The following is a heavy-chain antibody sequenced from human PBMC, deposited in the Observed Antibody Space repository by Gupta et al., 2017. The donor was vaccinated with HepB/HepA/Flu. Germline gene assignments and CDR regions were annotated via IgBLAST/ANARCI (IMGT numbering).Heavy chain of an antibody. CDR2: VNHSGRT. D-gene: IGHD5-24*01. J-gene: IGHJ4*02. Sequence: DGLELIGDVNHSGRTNYNPSLKSRVAISIDTSKNQFSLKLSSVTAADTAVYFCARGVPFQWLQSYFDNWGQGTLVTVSS. CDR3: ARGVPFQWLQSYFDN. V-gene: IGHV4-34*01.